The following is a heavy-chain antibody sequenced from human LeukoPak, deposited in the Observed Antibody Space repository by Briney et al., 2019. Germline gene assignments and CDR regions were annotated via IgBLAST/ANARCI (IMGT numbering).Heavy chain of an antibody. CDR2: IYSGGST. V-gene: IGHV3-53*01. J-gene: IGHJ4*02. CDR3: ARGAAADHFDY. D-gene: IGHD6-13*01. Sequence: GGSLRLSCAASGFTASSNYMSWVRQAPGKGLEWVSVIYSGGSTYYADSVKGRFTISRDNSKNTLYLQMNSLRAEDTAVYYCARGAAADHFDYWGQGTLVTVSS. CDR1: GFTASSNY.